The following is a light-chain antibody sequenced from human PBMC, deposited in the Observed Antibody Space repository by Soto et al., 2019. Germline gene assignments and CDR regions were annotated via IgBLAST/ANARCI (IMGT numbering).Light chain of an antibody. CDR2: DVS. V-gene: IGLV2-14*01. Sequence: QSVLTQPASVSGSPGQSITISCTGTSGDVAGYNYVSWFQQHPGKAPKLMIYDVSNRPSGVSNRFSGSKSGNTASLTISGLQAEDEADYYCSSYTSSSTLVFGTGTKVTVL. CDR1: SGDVAGYNY. J-gene: IGLJ1*01. CDR3: SSYTSSSTLV.